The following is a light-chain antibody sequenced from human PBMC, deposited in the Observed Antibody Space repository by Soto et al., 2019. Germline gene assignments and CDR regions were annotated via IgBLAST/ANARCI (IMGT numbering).Light chain of an antibody. CDR3: QQYYSTPPIT. V-gene: IGKV4-1*01. CDR2: WAS. Sequence: DIVMTQSPDSLAVSLGDRSTINCNSSQSVLYSSNNKNYLAWYQQKPGQPPKLLIYWASTRESGVPDRFSGSGSGTDFTLTISSLQAEDVAVYYCQQYYSTPPITFGGGTKVDIK. J-gene: IGKJ4*01. CDR1: QSVLYSSNNKNY.